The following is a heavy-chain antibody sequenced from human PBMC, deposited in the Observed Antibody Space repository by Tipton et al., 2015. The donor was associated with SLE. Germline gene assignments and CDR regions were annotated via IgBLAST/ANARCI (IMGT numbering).Heavy chain of an antibody. CDR3: ARGNMDWYIDL. V-gene: IGHV3-7*03. CDR1: GFTFSNNW. CDR2: IREDGSEK. J-gene: IGHJ2*01. D-gene: IGHD2/OR15-2a*01. Sequence: GSLRLSCIVSGFTFSNNWMAWVRQAPGKGLEWVAHIREDGSEKFHVDSVRGRFAISRDNAKNSLFLRMNNLRDEDTAFYYCARGNMDWYIDLWGRGTQVTVSS.